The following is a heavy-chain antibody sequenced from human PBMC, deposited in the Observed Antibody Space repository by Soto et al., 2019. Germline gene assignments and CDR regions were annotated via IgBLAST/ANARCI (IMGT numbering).Heavy chain of an antibody. D-gene: IGHD2-21*02. CDR2: MSHSGGT. V-gene: IGHV4-34*01. Sequence: QVQLQQWGAGLLKPSETLSLTCAVYGGFVTSGSYYWSWIRQPPGKGLEWIGEMSHSGGTHFNPSLKSRVTISVDTSKNQFTLKMSSVTAADAALYYCARVERGTATPVVDAFEIWGPGTMVTVSS. J-gene: IGHJ3*02. CDR1: GGFVTSGSYY. CDR3: ARVERGTATPVVDAFEI.